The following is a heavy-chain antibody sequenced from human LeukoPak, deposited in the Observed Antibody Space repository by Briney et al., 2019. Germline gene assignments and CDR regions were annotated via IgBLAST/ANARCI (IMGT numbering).Heavy chain of an antibody. V-gene: IGHV3-7*01. CDR3: ARDAYSGGSCYAY. Sequence: GGSLRLSCAVSGFTFSSYWMGWVRQAPGKGLEWVANINQYGSEKYYVASLEGRFTITRDNAKNSLFLQMNSLRAEDTAVYYCARDAYSGGSCYAYWGQGTLVIVSS. D-gene: IGHD2-15*01. CDR2: INQYGSEK. CDR1: GFTFSSYW. J-gene: IGHJ4*02.